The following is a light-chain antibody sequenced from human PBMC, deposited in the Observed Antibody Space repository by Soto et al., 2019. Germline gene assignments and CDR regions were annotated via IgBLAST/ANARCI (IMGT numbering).Light chain of an antibody. V-gene: IGLV1-40*01. CDR3: QSYDSSLSAHVV. J-gene: IGLJ2*01. Sequence: QSVLTQPPSVSGDPGQRVTISCTGRSSNIGAGYDVHWYQQLPGTAPKLLIYGNSNRPSGVPDRFSGSKSGTSASLAITGLQAEDEADYYCQSYDSSLSAHVVFGGGTKLTVL. CDR2: GNS. CDR1: SSNIGAGYD.